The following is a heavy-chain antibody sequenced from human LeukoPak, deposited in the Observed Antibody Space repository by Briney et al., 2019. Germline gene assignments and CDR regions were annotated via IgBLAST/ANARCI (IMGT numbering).Heavy chain of an antibody. J-gene: IGHJ3*02. D-gene: IGHD3-10*01. CDR2: IRGSGGST. CDR3: ARIRGAFDM. V-gene: IGHV3-23*01. CDR1: GFTFSSYA. Sequence: GGSLRLSCVASGFTFSSYAMSWVRQAPGKGLEWVSGIRGSGGSTHYADSVKGRFTISRDNSKNTLYLQMNSLRAEDTAVYYCARIRGAFDMWGQGTMVTVSS.